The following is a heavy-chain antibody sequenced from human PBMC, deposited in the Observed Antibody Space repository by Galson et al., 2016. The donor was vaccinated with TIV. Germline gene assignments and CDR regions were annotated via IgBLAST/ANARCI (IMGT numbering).Heavy chain of an antibody. V-gene: IGHV1-46*01. Sequence: SVKVSCKASGYTFITYYMHWVRQAPGQGLEWVGVIDPSSGGTTYAQKFQGRVTMTRDTSTSTVYMDLSSLRSDDTAVFYCAVWSNISYFALWGQGTLITVSS. CDR1: GYTFITYY. CDR3: AVWSNISYFAL. D-gene: IGHD2-21*01. CDR2: IDPSSGGT. J-gene: IGHJ4*02.